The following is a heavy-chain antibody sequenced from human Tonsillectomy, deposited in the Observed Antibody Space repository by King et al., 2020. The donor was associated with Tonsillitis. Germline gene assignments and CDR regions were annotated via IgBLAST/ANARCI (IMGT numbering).Heavy chain of an antibody. Sequence: VQLVESGGGLVQPGGSLRLSCAASGFTFSGYWMTLVRPAPGKGLEWVANIKQDGSEKYYVDSVKGRFTISRDNAKNSLYLQMNSLRAEDTAVYYCARVRGSFCVDYWGQGTLVTVSS. V-gene: IGHV3-7*01. CDR2: IKQDGSEK. CDR1: GFTFSGYW. D-gene: IGHD1-26*01. J-gene: IGHJ4*02. CDR3: ARVRGSFCVDY.